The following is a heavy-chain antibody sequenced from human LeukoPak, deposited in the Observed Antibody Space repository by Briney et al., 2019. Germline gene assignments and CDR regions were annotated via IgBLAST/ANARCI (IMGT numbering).Heavy chain of an antibody. CDR2: IYHSGTT. CDR3: ARGRYGSGSYVFFI. V-gene: IGHV4-28*03. D-gene: IGHD3-10*01. CDR1: GYSITSSSW. Sequence: SDTLSPTCAVSGYSITSSSWWGWIRQPPGKGLEWIGYIYHSGTTYYNPSLQSRVTMSVDTSKNQFSLKLSSVTAVDTAVYYCARGRYGSGSYVFFIWGQGTLVTVSS. J-gene: IGHJ4*02.